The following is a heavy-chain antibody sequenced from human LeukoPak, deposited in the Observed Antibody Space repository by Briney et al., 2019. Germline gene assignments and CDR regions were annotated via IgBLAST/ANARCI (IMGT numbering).Heavy chain of an antibody. D-gene: IGHD3-9*01. CDR2: ISGGDGST. V-gene: IGHV3-23*01. CDR1: VHIYQQCA. Sequence: LRLFRVLWVHIYQQCAKKGATGARRKALEEGSAISGGDGSTYYADSVKGRFTMSRDNSRNTLYLQMNSLRVEDTAVYYCVRYYTRQSWYFDLWGRGTLVTVSS. CDR3: VRYYTRQSWYFDL. J-gene: IGHJ2*01.